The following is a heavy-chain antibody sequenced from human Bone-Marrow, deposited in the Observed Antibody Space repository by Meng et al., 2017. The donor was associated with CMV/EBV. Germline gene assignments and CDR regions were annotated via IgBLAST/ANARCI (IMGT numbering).Heavy chain of an antibody. CDR1: GFTFSSYS. Sequence: GESLKISCAASGFTFSSYSMNWVRQAPGKGLEWVSSISSSSSYIYYADSVKGRFTISRDNAKNSLYLQMNSLRAEDTAVYYCARSTYSSSWRGAYWGQGTLVPVYS. CDR2: ISSSSSYI. J-gene: IGHJ4*02. D-gene: IGHD6-13*01. CDR3: ARSTYSSSWRGAY. V-gene: IGHV3-21*01.